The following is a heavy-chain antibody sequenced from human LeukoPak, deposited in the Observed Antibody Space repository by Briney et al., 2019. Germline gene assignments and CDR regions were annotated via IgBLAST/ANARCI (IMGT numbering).Heavy chain of an antibody. V-gene: IGHV4-34*01. CDR2: INHSGST. Sequence: GSLRLSCAASGFTFSSYSMNWVRQPPGKGLEWIGEINHSGSTNYNPSLKSRVTISVDTSKNQFSLKLSSVTAADTAVYYCARLWNYDYIWGSYRFFDYWGQGTLVTVSS. J-gene: IGHJ4*02. D-gene: IGHD3-16*02. CDR1: GFTFSSYS. CDR3: ARLWNYDYIWGSYRFFDY.